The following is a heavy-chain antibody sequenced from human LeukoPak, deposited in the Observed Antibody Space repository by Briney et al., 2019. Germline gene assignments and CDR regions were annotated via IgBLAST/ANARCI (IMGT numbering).Heavy chain of an antibody. D-gene: IGHD4/OR15-4a*01. CDR3: ARRVEANGYGAFDY. J-gene: IGHJ4*02. Sequence: SETLSLTCTVSGGSISSYYWSWIRQPPGKGLEWIGYIYTSGSTNYNTSLKSRVTISVDTSKNQFSLKLSSVTAADTAVYYCARRVEANGYGAFDYWGQGTLVTVSS. CDR1: GGSISSYY. CDR2: IYTSGST. V-gene: IGHV4-4*09.